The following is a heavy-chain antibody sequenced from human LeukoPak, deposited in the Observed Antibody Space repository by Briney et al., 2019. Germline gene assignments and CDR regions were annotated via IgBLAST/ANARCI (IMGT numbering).Heavy chain of an antibody. D-gene: IGHD4-23*01. CDR1: GYTFTRYY. CDR2: NNANSGGT. J-gene: IGHJ4*02. V-gene: IGHV1-2*02. CDR3: ARDGHGGNSFDY. Sequence: ASVKVSCKASGYTFTRYYLHWVRQAPGQGLEWMGWNNANSGGTHYARTFQDRVTMTRDASISTAYMELSRLTSDDTAVYYCARDGHGGNSFDYWGQGTLVTVSS.